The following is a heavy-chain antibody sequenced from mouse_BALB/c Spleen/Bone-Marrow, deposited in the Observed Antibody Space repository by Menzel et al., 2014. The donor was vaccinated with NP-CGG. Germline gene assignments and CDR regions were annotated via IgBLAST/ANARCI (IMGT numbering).Heavy chain of an antibody. J-gene: IGHJ1*01. CDR3: TRSGFYGYGTYFDV. CDR2: IDPASGDT. D-gene: IGHD1-2*01. Sequence: VQLQQPGAELVKPGASVKLSCTASGFKFKDTHMHWVKQRPEQGLEWIGRIDPASGDTKYDPKFQGKAAITGDTSSNTAYLQLSSLTSEDSAVYYCTRSGFYGYGTYFDVWGAGTTVTVSS. CDR1: GFKFKDTH. V-gene: IGHV14-3*02.